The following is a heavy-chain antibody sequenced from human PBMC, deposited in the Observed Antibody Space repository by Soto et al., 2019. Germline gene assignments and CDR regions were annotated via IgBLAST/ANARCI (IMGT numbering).Heavy chain of an antibody. CDR2: IKSKTDGGTT. J-gene: IGHJ6*03. CDR3: TTKLGYCSGGSCFRYYYYYYYMDV. D-gene: IGHD2-15*01. V-gene: IGHV3-15*01. CDR1: GFTFSNAW. Sequence: GGSLRLSCAASGFTFSNAWMSWVRQAPGKGLEWVGRIKSKTDGGTTDYAAPVKGRFTISRDDSKNTLYLQMNSLKTEDTAVYYCTTKLGYCSGGSCFRYYYYYYYMDVWGKGTTVTVSS.